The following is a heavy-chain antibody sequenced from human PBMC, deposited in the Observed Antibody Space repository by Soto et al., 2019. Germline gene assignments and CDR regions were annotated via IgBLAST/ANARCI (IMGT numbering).Heavy chain of an antibody. CDR3: AKDGTTVTTLYYYYYMDV. CDR2: ISYDGSNK. CDR1: GFTFSSYG. V-gene: IGHV3-30*18. Sequence: GGSLRLSCAASGFTFSSYGMHWVRQAPGKGLEWVAVISYDGSNKYYADSVKGRFTISRDNSKNTLYLQMNSLRAEDTAVYYCAKDGTTVTTLYYYYYMDVWGKGTTVTVSS. J-gene: IGHJ6*03. D-gene: IGHD4-17*01.